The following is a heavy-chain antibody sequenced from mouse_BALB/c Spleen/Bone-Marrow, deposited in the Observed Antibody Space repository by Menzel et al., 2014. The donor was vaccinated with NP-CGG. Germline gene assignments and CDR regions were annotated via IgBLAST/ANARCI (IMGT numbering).Heavy chain of an antibody. CDR2: INPYNDNT. J-gene: IGHJ1*01. V-gene: IGHV1-14*01. Sequence: VQLQQSGPELVKPGASVKMSCKASGYTFTSYVMHWVKQKPGQGLEWIGNINPYNDNTKYNEKFKGKATLTSDKSSSTAYMELSSLTSEDSAVYYCARSLYGYGWYFDVWGAGTTVTVSS. CDR3: ARSLYGYGWYFDV. D-gene: IGHD2-2*01. CDR1: GYTFTSYV.